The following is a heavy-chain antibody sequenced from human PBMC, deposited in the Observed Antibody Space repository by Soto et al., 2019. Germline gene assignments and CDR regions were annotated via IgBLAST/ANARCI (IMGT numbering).Heavy chain of an antibody. CDR1: GGTFSSYA. CDR3: ARVPSMVRLVIDNWLDT. D-gene: IGHD3-10*01. Sequence: QVPLVQSGAEVKKPGSSVTVSCKASGGTFSSYAIHWVRQAPGQGLEWMGGSHPMYGPSNYAERFQGRLTITSNDSTTAVYMKLTIRTPQDTAFYYCARVPSMVRLVIDNWLDTWGHGTLATASS. J-gene: IGHJ5*01. V-gene: IGHV1-69*19. CDR2: SHPMYGPS.